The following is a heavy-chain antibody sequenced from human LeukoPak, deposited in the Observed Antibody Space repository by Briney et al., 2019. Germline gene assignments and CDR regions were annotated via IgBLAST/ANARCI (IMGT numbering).Heavy chain of an antibody. Sequence: ASVKVSCKASGYTFTGYYMHWVRQAPGQGLEWMGWINPNSGGTSYAQKFQGRVTMTRDMSTSTVYMELSSLRSEDTAVYYCARDGQGSWSEPDPWGQGTLVTVSS. CDR3: ARDGQGSWSEPDP. J-gene: IGHJ5*02. CDR2: INPNSGGT. V-gene: IGHV1-2*02. D-gene: IGHD6-13*01. CDR1: GYTFTGYY.